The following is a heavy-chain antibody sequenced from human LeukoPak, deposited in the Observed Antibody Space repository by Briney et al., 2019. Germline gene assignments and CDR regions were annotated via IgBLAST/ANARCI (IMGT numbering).Heavy chain of an antibody. CDR3: ARGLNRDFDY. D-gene: IGHD2/OR15-2a*01. V-gene: IGHV3-48*03. Sequence: PGGSLRLSCAASGFIFSNYEMNWVRQAPGKGLEWISYISGSGRPTYYADSVKGRFTISRDNAKKSLLLQMNSLRAEDTAIYYCARGLNRDFDYWGQGTLVTVSS. J-gene: IGHJ4*02. CDR2: ISGSGRPT. CDR1: GFIFSNYE.